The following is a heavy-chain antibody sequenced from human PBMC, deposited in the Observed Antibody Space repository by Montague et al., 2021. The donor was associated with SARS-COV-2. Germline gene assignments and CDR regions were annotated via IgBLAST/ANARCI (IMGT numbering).Heavy chain of an antibody. CDR2: IYSGGT. D-gene: IGHD2-2*01. CDR1: GGSINSSSYY. CDR3: ARELGYCSSTNCFHFDY. J-gene: IGHJ4*02. V-gene: IGHV4-39*07. Sequence: SETLSLTCTASGGSINSSSYYWGWIRQPPGKGLEWIGSIYSGGTYYNPSLKSRVTISVDTSKNQFSLKLSSVTAADTAVLYCARELGYCSSTNCFHFDYWGQGTLVTVSS.